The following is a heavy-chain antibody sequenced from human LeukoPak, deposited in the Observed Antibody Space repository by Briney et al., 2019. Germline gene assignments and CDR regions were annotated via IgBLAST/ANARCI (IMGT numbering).Heavy chain of an antibody. D-gene: IGHD2-2*01. Sequence: SETLSLTCAVYGGSFSGYYWSWIRQPPGKGLEWIGEINHSGSTNYNPSPKSRVTISVDTSKNQFSLKLSSVTAADTAVYYCARVFAVGNAFDIWGRGTMVTVSS. CDR2: INHSGST. V-gene: IGHV4-34*01. J-gene: IGHJ3*02. CDR1: GGSFSGYY. CDR3: ARVFAVGNAFDI.